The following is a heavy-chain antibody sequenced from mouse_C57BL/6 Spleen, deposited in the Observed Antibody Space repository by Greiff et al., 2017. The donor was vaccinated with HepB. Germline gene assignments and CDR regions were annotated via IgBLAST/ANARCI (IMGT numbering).Heavy chain of an antibody. CDR2: IYPGSGNT. D-gene: IGHD4-1*01. J-gene: IGHJ1*03. Sequence: QVQLQQSGAELVRPGASVKLSCKASGYTFTDYYIHWVKQRPGQGLEWIARIYPGSGNTYYNEKFKGKATLTAEKSSSTAYMQLSSLTSEDSAVYFCAGNSSWDGYFDVWGTGTTVTVSS. CDR3: AGNSSWDGYFDV. CDR1: GYTFTDYY. V-gene: IGHV1-76*01.